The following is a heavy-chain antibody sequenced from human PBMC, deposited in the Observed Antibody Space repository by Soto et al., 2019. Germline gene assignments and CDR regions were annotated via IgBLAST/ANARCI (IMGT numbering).Heavy chain of an antibody. CDR1: GGSISSSSYY. J-gene: IGHJ3*01. CDR3: ARLSCTSITCYNLVAFDV. Sequence: SETLSLTCTVSGGSISSSSYYWGWIRQPPGKGLEWVGNIHYDGTTYYNPSLKTRATISVDTSENHFSLKLSSVTAADTAVYYCARLSCTSITCYNLVAFDVWGQGTMVTVSS. CDR2: IHYDGTT. D-gene: IGHD2-8*01. V-gene: IGHV4-39*02.